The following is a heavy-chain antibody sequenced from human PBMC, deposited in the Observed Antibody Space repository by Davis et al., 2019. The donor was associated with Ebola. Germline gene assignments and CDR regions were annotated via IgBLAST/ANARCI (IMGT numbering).Heavy chain of an antibody. V-gene: IGHV3-48*04. CDR2: ISSSGSTI. CDR3: ARIRQWLAQSRYFDY. D-gene: IGHD6-19*01. Sequence: GESLKISCTASGFTFSTNTMNWVRQAPGKGLEWVSYISSSGSTIYYADSVKGRFTIYRDNAKNSLYLQMKSLRAEDTAVYYCARIRQWLAQSRYFDYWGQGTLVTVSS. J-gene: IGHJ4*02. CDR1: GFTFSTNT.